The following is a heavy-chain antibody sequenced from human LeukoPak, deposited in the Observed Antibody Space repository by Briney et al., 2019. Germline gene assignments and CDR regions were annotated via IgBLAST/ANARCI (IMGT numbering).Heavy chain of an antibody. CDR2: IYYSGST. V-gene: IGHV4-30-4*01. Sequence: SETLSLTCTVSGGPISSGDYYWSWIRQPPGKGLEWIGYIYYSGSTYYNPSLKSRVTISVDTSKNQFSLKLSSVTAADTAVYYCARVPPIAGYSSSWYLGAFDIWGQGTMVTVSS. D-gene: IGHD6-13*01. CDR1: GGPISSGDYY. J-gene: IGHJ3*02. CDR3: ARVPPIAGYSSSWYLGAFDI.